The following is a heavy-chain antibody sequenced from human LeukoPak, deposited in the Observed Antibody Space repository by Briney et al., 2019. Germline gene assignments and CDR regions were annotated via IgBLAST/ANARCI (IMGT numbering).Heavy chain of an antibody. CDR1: GYTFTGYY. CDR2: INPNSGGT. CDR3: ARIPPGYCSSTSCSVL. Sequence: ASVKVSCKASGYTFTGYYMHWVRQAPGHGLEWMGWINPNSGGTNYAQKFQGRVTMTRDTSISTAYMELSRLRSDDTAVYYCARIPPGYCSSTSCSVLWGQGTLVTVSS. V-gene: IGHV1-2*02. D-gene: IGHD2-2*03. J-gene: IGHJ4*02.